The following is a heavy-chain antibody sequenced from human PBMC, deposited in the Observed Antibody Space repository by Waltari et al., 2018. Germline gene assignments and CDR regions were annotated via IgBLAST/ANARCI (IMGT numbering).Heavy chain of an antibody. D-gene: IGHD5-12*01. Sequence: QVQLQESGPGLVKPSETLSLTCSVSGYSISSGYYWGWIRQPPGKGLEWIGSIYHSGITVYNPSLKSRVTISVDTSKNQFSLKLSSVTAADTAVYYCARVSAEMAFDQWGQGTLVTVSS. CDR1: GYSISSGYY. J-gene: IGHJ4*02. CDR2: IYHSGIT. V-gene: IGHV4-38-2*02. CDR3: ARVSAEMAFDQ.